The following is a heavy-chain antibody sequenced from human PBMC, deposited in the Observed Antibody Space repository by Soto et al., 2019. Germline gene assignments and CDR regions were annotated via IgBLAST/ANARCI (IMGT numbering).Heavy chain of an antibody. D-gene: IGHD3-9*01. V-gene: IGHV3-74*01. J-gene: IGHJ4*02. CDR2: IDADGRRT. Sequence: EVQLVEAGGGLVQPGGSPRLSCAASGFTFSTFWMHWVRQAPGKGLVWVSCIDADGRRTNYADSVKGRFTISRDNGKNTLYLQMTSLRAEDTAVYYCARDSSWTGYSAQFDYWGQGILVTVSS. CDR3: ARDSSWTGYSAQFDY. CDR1: GFTFSTFW.